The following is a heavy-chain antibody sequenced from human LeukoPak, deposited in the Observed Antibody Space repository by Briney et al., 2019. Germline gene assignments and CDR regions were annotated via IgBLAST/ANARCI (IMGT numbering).Heavy chain of an antibody. CDR2: INPNSGGT. V-gene: IGHV1-2*02. Sequence: ASVKVSCKASGYTFTGYYMHWVRQAPGQGLEWMGWINPNSGGTNYAQKFQGRVTMTRDTSISTACMELSRLRSDDTAVYYCARESNYDSDSDYFDYWGQGTLVTVSS. CDR3: ARESNYDSDSDYFDY. CDR1: GYTFTGYY. D-gene: IGHD3-22*01. J-gene: IGHJ4*02.